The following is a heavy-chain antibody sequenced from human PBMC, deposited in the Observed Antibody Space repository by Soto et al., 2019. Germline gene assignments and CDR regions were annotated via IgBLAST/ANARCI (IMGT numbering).Heavy chain of an antibody. CDR2: VYYSGST. Sequence: SETLSLTCTVSGGSISSSSYYWGWIRQPPGKGLEWIGSVYYSGSTYYNPSLKSRVTISVDTSKNQFSLRLSSVTAADTAVYFCARVRTEYAGLDYWGQGTLVTVSS. CDR1: GGSISSSSYY. CDR3: ARVRTEYAGLDY. D-gene: IGHD2-2*01. V-gene: IGHV4-39*01. J-gene: IGHJ4*02.